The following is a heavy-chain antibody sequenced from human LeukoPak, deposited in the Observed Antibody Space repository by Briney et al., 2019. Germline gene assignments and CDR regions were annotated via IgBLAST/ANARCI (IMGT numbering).Heavy chain of an antibody. D-gene: IGHD6-19*01. CDR1: GYTFTSYG. Sequence: ASVKVSCKASGYTFTSYGISWARQAPGQGLEWMGWISAYNGNTNYAQKLQGRVTMTTDTSTSTAYMELRSLRSDDTAVYYCARDLTQWLVRLWGYWGQGTLVTVSS. CDR2: ISAYNGNT. CDR3: ARDLTQWLVRLWGY. V-gene: IGHV1-18*01. J-gene: IGHJ4*02.